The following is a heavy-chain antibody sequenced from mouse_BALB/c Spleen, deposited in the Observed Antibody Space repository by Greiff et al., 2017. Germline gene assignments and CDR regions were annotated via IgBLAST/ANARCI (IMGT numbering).Heavy chain of an antibody. CDR2: ISSGGST. CDR3: ARGYDIDYFDY. Sequence: VQLKESGGGLVKPGGSLKLSCAASGFTFSSYAMSWVRQTPEKRLEWVASISSGGSTYYPDSVKGRFTISRDNARNILYLQMSSLRSEDTAMYYCARGYDIDYFDYWGQGTTLTVSS. V-gene: IGHV5-6-5*01. CDR1: GFTFSSYA. J-gene: IGHJ2*01. D-gene: IGHD2-3*01.